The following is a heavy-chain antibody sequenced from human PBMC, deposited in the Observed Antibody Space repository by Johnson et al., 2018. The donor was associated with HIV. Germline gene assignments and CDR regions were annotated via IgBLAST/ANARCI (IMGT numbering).Heavy chain of an antibody. J-gene: IGHJ3*02. CDR3: AKDSKVKRLTADAFDI. D-gene: IGHD4-11*01. V-gene: IGHV3-43*01. CDR1: GFTFDDYT. Sequence: VQLVESGGVVVQPGGSLRLSCAASGFTFDDYTMHWVRQAPGKGLEWVSLISWDGGSTYYADSVKGGFTISRDNRKNSLYLQMHSLRTEDTALYYCAKDSKVKRLTADAFDIWGQGTMVTVSS. CDR2: ISWDGGST.